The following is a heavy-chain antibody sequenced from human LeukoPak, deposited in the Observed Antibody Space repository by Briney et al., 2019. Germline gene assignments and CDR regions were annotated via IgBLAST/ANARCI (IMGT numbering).Heavy chain of an antibody. V-gene: IGHV4-30-2*01. CDR3: ALLATISCGGDCYSGIYVDY. Sequence: SQTLSLTCAVSGGSIRSGGYSWSWIRQPPGKGLEWIGEINHSGSTNYNPSLKSRVTISVDTSKNQFSLKLSSVTAADTAVYYCALLATISCGGDCYSGIYVDYWGQGTLVTVSS. CDR2: INHSGST. J-gene: IGHJ4*02. CDR1: GGSIRSGGYS. D-gene: IGHD2-21*02.